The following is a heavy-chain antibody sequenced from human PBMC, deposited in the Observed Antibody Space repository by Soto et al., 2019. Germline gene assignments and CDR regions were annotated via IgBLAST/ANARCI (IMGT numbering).Heavy chain of an antibody. CDR3: AKGSSGVVPAARKGGASYYYYGMDV. D-gene: IGHD2-2*01. Sequence: GGSLRLSCAASGFTFSSYGMHWVRQAPGKGLEWVAVISYDGSNKYYADSVKGRFTISRDNSKNTLYLQMNSLRAEDTAVYYCAKGSSGVVPAARKGGASYYYYGMDVWGQGTTVTVSS. CDR2: ISYDGSNK. J-gene: IGHJ6*02. V-gene: IGHV3-30*18. CDR1: GFTFSSYG.